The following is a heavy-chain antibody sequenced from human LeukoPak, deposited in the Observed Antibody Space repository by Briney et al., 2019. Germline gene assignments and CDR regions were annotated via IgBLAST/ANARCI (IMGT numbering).Heavy chain of an antibody. CDR3: ARTGWIFGVVPPLFDY. J-gene: IGHJ4*02. V-gene: IGHV4-4*07. CDR2: IYTSGST. CDR1: GGSISSYY. D-gene: IGHD3-3*01. Sequence: SETLSLTCTVSGGSISSYYWSWLRQPAGKGLEWIGRIYTSGSTNYNPSLKSRVTMSVDTSKNQFSLKLSSVTAADTAVYYCARTGWIFGVVPPLFDYWGQGTLVTVSS.